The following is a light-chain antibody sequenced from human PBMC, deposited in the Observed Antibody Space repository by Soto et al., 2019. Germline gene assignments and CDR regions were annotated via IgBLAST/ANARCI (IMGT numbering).Light chain of an antibody. CDR2: GIS. J-gene: IGKJ2*01. CDR1: QSVTNRY. CDR3: QQYSTFPHT. Sequence: ESVLTQSPGTLSLSPGERATLSCRASQSVTNRYFAWYQQKPGQAPRLLIYGISSRATGIPDRFSASGSGTDFTLTISRLEPEDVVVYFCQQYSTFPHTFGQGTKLEVK. V-gene: IGKV3-20*01.